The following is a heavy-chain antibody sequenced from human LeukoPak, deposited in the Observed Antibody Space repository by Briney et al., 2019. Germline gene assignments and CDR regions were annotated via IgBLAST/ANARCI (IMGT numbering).Heavy chain of an antibody. Sequence: GGSLRLSCAASGFTFSGNYMSWVRQAPGKGLEWVSVIYSGGNTYYADSVKGRFTISRDNSKNTLYLQMNSLRAEDTAVYYCAREVIAVAGYFDYWGQGTLVTVSS. J-gene: IGHJ4*02. CDR3: AREVIAVAGYFDY. V-gene: IGHV3-66*01. CDR2: IYSGGNT. D-gene: IGHD6-19*01. CDR1: GFTFSGNY.